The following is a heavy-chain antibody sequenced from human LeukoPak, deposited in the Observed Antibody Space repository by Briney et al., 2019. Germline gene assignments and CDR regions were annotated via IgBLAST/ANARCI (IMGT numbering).Heavy chain of an antibody. CDR3: ARGAMVRGVTVDY. V-gene: IGHV1-46*01. Sequence: ASVKVSCKASGYTFTSYYMHWVRQAPGQGLEWMGIINPSGGSTNYAQKFQGRVTITADESTSTAYMELSSLRSEDTAVYYCARGAMVRGVTVDYWGQGTLVTVSS. J-gene: IGHJ4*02. D-gene: IGHD3-10*01. CDR2: INPSGGST. CDR1: GYTFTSYY.